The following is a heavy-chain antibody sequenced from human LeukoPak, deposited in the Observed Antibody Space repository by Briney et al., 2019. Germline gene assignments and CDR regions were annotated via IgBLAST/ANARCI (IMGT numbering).Heavy chain of an antibody. D-gene: IGHD5/OR15-5a*01. CDR2: IKSKTDGGTT. J-gene: IGHJ3*02. CDR1: GFTFSNAW. CDR3: TTELDIASDAFDI. Sequence: GGSLRLSCAASGFTFSNAWMSWVRQAPGKGLEWVGRIKSKTDGGTTDYAAPVKGRFTISRDDSKNTLYLQMNSLKTEDTAVYYCTTELDIASDAFDIWGQGTMVTVSS. V-gene: IGHV3-15*01.